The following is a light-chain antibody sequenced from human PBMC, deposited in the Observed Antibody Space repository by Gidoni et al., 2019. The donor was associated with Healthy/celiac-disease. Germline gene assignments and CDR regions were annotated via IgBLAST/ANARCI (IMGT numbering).Light chain of an antibody. CDR2: AAS. CDR3: QTSNSTPLA. CDR1: QSISSY. Sequence: DIQMTQSPSSLSASVGDRVTITCRATQSISSYLNWYQQKPGKAPKLLIYAASSLQSGVPSRFSGSGSGTDFTITISSLQHEDFANYYCQTSNSTPLAFGQGTKVEIK. J-gene: IGKJ1*01. V-gene: IGKV1-39*01.